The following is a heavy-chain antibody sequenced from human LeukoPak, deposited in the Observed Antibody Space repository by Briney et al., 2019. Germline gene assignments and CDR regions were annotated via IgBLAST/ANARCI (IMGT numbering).Heavy chain of an antibody. Sequence: GESLQISCKGSGYRFTSYWIGWVRQLPGKGLEWMGIIYPGDSDTRYSPSFQGQVTISADKSISTAYLQWSSLKASDTAMYYCARRGYYYDSSGYPPEYYFDYWGQGTLVTVSS. J-gene: IGHJ4*02. CDR3: ARRGYYYDSSGYPPEYYFDY. CDR2: IYPGDSDT. V-gene: IGHV5-51*01. CDR1: GYRFTSYW. D-gene: IGHD3-22*01.